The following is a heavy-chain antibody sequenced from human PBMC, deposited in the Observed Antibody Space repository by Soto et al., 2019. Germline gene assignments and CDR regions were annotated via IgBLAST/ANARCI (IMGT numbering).Heavy chain of an antibody. CDR1: GYSFTSYW. Sequence: PGESLKISCKGSGYSFTSYWIGWVRQMPGKGLESMGIIYPGDSDTRYSPSFQGQVTISADKSISTAYLQWSSLKASDTAMYYCARTAAAGKYYYGMDVCGQGTTVTVSS. J-gene: IGHJ6*02. D-gene: IGHD6-13*01. V-gene: IGHV5-51*01. CDR2: IYPGDSDT. CDR3: ARTAAAGKYYYGMDV.